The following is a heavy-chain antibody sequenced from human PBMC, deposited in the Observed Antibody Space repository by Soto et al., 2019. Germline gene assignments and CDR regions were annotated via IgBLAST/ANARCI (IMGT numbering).Heavy chain of an antibody. CDR2: ISYDGSYK. CDR3: ARGPAHWLAVLPPEGY. CDR1: GFTFSTYA. Sequence: QVQLVESGGGVVQPGGSLRLSCAASGFTFSTYAMHWVRQAPGKGLDWVAVISYDGSYKYYADSVKGRFTISRDNSKNTLYLQMNSLRADDTAVYYCARGPAHWLAVLPPEGYWGQGTLVTVSS. V-gene: IGHV3-30-3*01. J-gene: IGHJ4*02. D-gene: IGHD6-19*01.